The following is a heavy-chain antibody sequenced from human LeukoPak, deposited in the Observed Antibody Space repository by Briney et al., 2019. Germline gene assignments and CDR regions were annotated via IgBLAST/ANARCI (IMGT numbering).Heavy chain of an antibody. V-gene: IGHV4-61*02. CDR3: ARSTAGTFDFDY. J-gene: IGHJ4*02. CDR2: SYTSGST. CDR1: GGSISSGSYY. D-gene: IGHD6-19*01. Sequence: PSQTLSLTCTVSGGSISSGSYYWSWVRQPAGKGLEWIGRSYTSGSTNYNPSLKRRLTISVDTSKNQFSLKLSSVTAADTAVYYCARSTAGTFDFDYWGQGTLVTVSS.